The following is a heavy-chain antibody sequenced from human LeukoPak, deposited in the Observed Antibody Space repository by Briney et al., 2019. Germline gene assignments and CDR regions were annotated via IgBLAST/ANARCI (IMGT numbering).Heavy chain of an antibody. D-gene: IGHD3-3*01. J-gene: IGHJ3*02. CDR1: GGSFSGYH. V-gene: IGHV4-34*01. Sequence: PSETLSLTCAVYGGSFSGYHWSWIRQPPGKGLEWIGEINHSGSTNYNPSLKSRVTISVDTSKNQFSLKLSSVTAADTAVYYCARELRGNYDFRSGYYTDDAFDIWGQGTMVTVSS. CDR3: ARELRGNYDFRSGYYTDDAFDI. CDR2: INHSGST.